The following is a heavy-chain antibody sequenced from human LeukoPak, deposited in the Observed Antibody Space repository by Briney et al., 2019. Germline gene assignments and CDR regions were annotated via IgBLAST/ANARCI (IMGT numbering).Heavy chain of an antibody. J-gene: IGHJ4*02. D-gene: IGHD1-14*01. Sequence: SETLSLTCAVYGGSFSGYYWSWIRQPPGKGLEWIGEINHSGSTNYNPSLKSRVTISVDTSKNQFSLKLSSVTAADTAVYYCARGKWFGNQFFDYWGQGTLVTVSS. CDR3: ARGKWFGNQFFDY. CDR1: GGSFSGYY. V-gene: IGHV4-34*01. CDR2: INHSGST.